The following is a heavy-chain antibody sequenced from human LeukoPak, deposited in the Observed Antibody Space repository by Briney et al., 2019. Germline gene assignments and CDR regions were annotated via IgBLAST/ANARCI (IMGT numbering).Heavy chain of an antibody. D-gene: IGHD2-2*01. Sequence: GFLRPFFGASGFNLSPYATSWVRPASRQGLELVSSINGDGGSHYYAESVKGRFTVSRDNSKNTLYLQMDSLRAEDTAVYYCAKRPDCSTTNCFRFEYWGQGTLVTVSS. V-gene: IGHV3-23*01. CDR3: AKRPDCSTTNCFRFEY. J-gene: IGHJ4*02. CDR2: INGDGGSH. CDR1: GFNLSPYA.